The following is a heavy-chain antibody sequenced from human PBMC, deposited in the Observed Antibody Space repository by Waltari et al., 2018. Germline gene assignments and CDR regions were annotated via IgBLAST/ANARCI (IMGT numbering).Heavy chain of an antibody. CDR2: FYYSGST. V-gene: IGHV4-39*01. Sequence: QLLLQESGPGLVKPSETLSLTCPVSGASISSNTFYWGWIRQPPGKGLEWIGTFYYSGSTYYNPSLKSRVTISVDASKNQFSLRLNSVSAADTSVYYCAKVNANWDTVMDWGQGTLVTVSS. J-gene: IGHJ4*02. CDR1: GASISSNTFY. D-gene: IGHD5-18*01. CDR3: AKVNANWDTVMD.